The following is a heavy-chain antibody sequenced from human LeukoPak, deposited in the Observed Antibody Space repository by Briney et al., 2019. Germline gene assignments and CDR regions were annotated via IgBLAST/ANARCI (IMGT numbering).Heavy chain of an antibody. CDR3: AKFGYDSSGYYYGY. D-gene: IGHD3-22*01. V-gene: IGHV3-23*01. J-gene: IGHJ4*02. CDR2: ISGSGGST. Sequence: GGSLRLSCAASGLTFSSYAMSWVRQAPGKGLEWVSAISGSGGSTYYADSVKGRFTISRDNSKNTLYLQMNSLRAEDTAVYYCAKFGYDSSGYYYGYWGQGTLVTVSS. CDR1: GLTFSSYA.